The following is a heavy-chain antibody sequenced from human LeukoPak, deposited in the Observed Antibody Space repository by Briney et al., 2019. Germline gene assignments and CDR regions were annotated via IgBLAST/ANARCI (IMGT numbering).Heavy chain of an antibody. CDR1: GGSISSYY. Sequence: SETLSLTCTVSGGSISSYYWSWIRQPAGKGLEWIGRIYTSGSTNYNPSLKRRVTMSVDTAKNQFSLKLSSVTAADTAVYYCARAGYYYASSGPAYYFDYWGQGTLVTVSS. V-gene: IGHV4-4*07. D-gene: IGHD3-22*01. CDR2: IYTSGST. J-gene: IGHJ4*02. CDR3: ARAGYYYASSGPAYYFDY.